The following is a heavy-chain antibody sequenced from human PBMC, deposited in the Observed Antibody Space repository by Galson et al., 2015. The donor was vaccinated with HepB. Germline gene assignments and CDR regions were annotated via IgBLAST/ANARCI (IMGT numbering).Heavy chain of an antibody. CDR2: IYYSGST. CDR1: GGSVSSGSYY. D-gene: IGHD3-10*01. CDR3: ARDLRTMVRGAPQGWFDP. V-gene: IGHV4-61*01. Sequence: SETLSLTCTVSGGSVSSGSYYWSWIRQPPGKGLEWIGYIYYSGSTNYNPSLKSRVTISVDTSKNQFSLKLSSVTAADTAVYYCARDLRTMVRGAPQGWFDPWGQGTLVTVSS. J-gene: IGHJ5*02.